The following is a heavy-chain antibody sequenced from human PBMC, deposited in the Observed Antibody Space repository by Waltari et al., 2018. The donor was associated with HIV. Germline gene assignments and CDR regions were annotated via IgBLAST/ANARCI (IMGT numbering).Heavy chain of an antibody. CDR2: ISWNSGSI. Sequence: EVQLVESGGGLVQPGRSLRLSCAASGFTFDDYAMHWVRQAPGKGLEWVSGISWNSGSIGYADSVKGRFTIARDNAKNSLYLQMNSLRAEDTALYYCAKSPADGVVPQLKRWYFDLWGRGTLVTVSS. D-gene: IGHD2-2*01. CDR1: GFTFDDYA. J-gene: IGHJ2*01. CDR3: AKSPADGVVPQLKRWYFDL. V-gene: IGHV3-9*01.